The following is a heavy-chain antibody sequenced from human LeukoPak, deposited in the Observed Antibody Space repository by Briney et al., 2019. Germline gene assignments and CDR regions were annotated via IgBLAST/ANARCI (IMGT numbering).Heavy chain of an antibody. Sequence: GGSLRLSCAASGFTFSSYWMSWVRQAPGKGLEWVANIKQDGSEKYYVDSVKGRFTISRDNSKNTLYLQMNSLRAEDTAVYYCARVGYYGSGSTDFDYWGQGTLVTVSS. CDR3: ARVGYYGSGSTDFDY. D-gene: IGHD3-10*01. J-gene: IGHJ4*02. CDR2: IKQDGSEK. CDR1: GFTFSSYW. V-gene: IGHV3-7*01.